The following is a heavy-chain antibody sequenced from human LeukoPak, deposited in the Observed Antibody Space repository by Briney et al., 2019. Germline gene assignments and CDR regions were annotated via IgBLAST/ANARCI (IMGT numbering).Heavy chain of an antibody. V-gene: IGHV3-30-3*01. CDR3: ARDLVGHPPEYYFDY. CDR1: GFTFSSYA. CDR2: ISYDGSNK. Sequence: PGRSLRLSCAASGFTFSSYAMHRVRQAPGKGLEWVAVISYDGSNKYYADSVKGRFTISRDNSKNTLYLQMNSLRAEDTAVYYCARDLVGHPPEYYFDYWGQGTLVTVSS. D-gene: IGHD2-2*01. J-gene: IGHJ4*02.